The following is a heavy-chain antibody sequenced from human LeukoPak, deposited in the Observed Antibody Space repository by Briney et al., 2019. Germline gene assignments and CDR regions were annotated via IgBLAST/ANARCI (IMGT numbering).Heavy chain of an antibody. Sequence: AGGSLRPSCAASGFTFSSYAMSWVRQAPGKGLEWVSAISGSGGSTYYADSVKGRFTISRDNSKNTLYLQMNSLRAEDTAVYYCAKVEPSEYYCGGDCYEINWFDPWGQGTLVTVSS. V-gene: IGHV3-23*01. D-gene: IGHD2-21*01. CDR2: ISGSGGST. J-gene: IGHJ5*02. CDR3: AKVEPSEYYCGGDCYEINWFDP. CDR1: GFTFSSYA.